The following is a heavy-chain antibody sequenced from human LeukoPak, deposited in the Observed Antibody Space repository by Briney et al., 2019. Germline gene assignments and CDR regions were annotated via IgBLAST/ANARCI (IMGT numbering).Heavy chain of an antibody. CDR1: GGSINRYS. V-gene: IGHV4-59*01. J-gene: IGHJ4*02. CDR2: ISDSGDT. D-gene: IGHD5-24*01. CDR3: ARGGGAAGHNYEFDY. Sequence: PSETLSLTCAVSGGSINRYSWNWIRQPPGKGLEWIGYISDSGDTNFNPSLKSRVTISIDTSKNRFSLKLTSVTAADTAVYYCARGGGAAGHNYEFDYGGQGTLVTVSS.